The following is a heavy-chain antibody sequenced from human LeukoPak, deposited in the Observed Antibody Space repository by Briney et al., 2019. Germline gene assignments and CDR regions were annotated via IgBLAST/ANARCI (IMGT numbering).Heavy chain of an antibody. J-gene: IGHJ5*02. CDR3: ARGYDILTGPPEINWSDP. CDR1: GGTFSSYG. V-gene: IGHV1-69*13. CDR2: IIPIFGTA. D-gene: IGHD3-9*01. Sequence: ASVKVSRKASGGTFSSYGINWVRQAPGQGLEWMGGIIPIFGTANYAQKFQGRVTITADESTSTAYMEVSSLRSEDTAVYYCARGYDILTGPPEINWSDPWGQGTLVTVSS.